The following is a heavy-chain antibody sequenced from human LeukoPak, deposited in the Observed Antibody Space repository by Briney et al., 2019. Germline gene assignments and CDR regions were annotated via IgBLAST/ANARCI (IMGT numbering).Heavy chain of an antibody. CDR1: GYTFPSYG. J-gene: IGHJ4*02. Sequence: GASVKVSCKASGYTFPSYGISWVRQAPGQGLEWMGWISAYNGNTNYAQKLQGRVTMTTDTSTSTAYMELRSLRSDDTAVYYCARALRPGFGELFRYDPRPYYFDYWGQGTLVTVSS. D-gene: IGHD3-10*01. V-gene: IGHV1-18*01. CDR3: ARALRPGFGELFRYDPRPYYFDY. CDR2: ISAYNGNT.